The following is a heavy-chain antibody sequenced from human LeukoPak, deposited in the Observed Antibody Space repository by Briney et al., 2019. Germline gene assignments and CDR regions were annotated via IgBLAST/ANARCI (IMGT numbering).Heavy chain of an antibody. V-gene: IGHV3-9*02. J-gene: IGHJ4*02. CDR2: ISWNSGSI. CDR1: GFTSDDYA. Sequence: GGSLRLSCAASGFTSDDYATHWVRQAPGKGLEWVSGISWNSGSIGYADSVKGRFTISRDNAKNSLYLQMNSLRAEDTALYYCAKEARLYCSSTSCYTRGFDYWGQGTLVTVSS. D-gene: IGHD2-2*02. CDR3: AKEARLYCSSTSCYTRGFDY.